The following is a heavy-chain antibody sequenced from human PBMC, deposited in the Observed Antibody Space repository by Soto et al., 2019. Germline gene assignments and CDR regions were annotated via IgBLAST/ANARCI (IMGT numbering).Heavy chain of an antibody. V-gene: IGHV3-66*01. J-gene: IGHJ5*02. CDR2: IYSGGST. D-gene: IGHD6-19*01. Sequence: GSLRLSCAASGFTVSSNYMSWVRQAPGKGLEWVSVIYSGGSTYYADSVKGRFTISRDNSKNTLYLQMNSLRAEDTAVYYCARDSSGWYGGFDPWGQGTLVTVSS. CDR1: GFTVSSNY. CDR3: ARDSSGWYGGFDP.